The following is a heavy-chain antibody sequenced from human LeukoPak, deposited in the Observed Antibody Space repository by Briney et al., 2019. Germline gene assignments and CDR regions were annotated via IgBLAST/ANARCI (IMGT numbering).Heavy chain of an antibody. CDR1: GGSISSSSYY. J-gene: IGHJ4*02. D-gene: IGHD5-12*01. Sequence: PSETLSLTCTVSGGSISSSSYYWGWIRQPPGKGLEWIGSIYYSGSTYYNPSLKSRVTISVDTSKNQFSLKLSSVTAADTAVYYCARVGTPNSGYEYYFDYWGQGTLVTVSS. V-gene: IGHV4-39*07. CDR3: ARVGTPNSGYEYYFDY. CDR2: IYYSGST.